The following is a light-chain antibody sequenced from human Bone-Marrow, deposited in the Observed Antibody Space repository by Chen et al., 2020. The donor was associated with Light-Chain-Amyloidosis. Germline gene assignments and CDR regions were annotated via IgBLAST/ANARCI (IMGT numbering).Light chain of an antibody. V-gene: IGKV3-11*01. J-gene: IGKJ3*01. Sequence: EIVLTQSPATLSLSPGERATLSCRASQSVSSYLAWYQQKPGQAPRLLIYDASNRATGIPARFSGSGSGTDFTLAISSLEPEDFAVDYCQQRTNLLTFGPGTKVDVK. CDR2: DAS. CDR1: QSVSSY. CDR3: QQRTNLLT.